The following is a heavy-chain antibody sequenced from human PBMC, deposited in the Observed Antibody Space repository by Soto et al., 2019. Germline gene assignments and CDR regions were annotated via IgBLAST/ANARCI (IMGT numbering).Heavy chain of an antibody. Sequence: QSVGSLRLSCAASGFTFDDYVMHWVRQAPGKGLEWVASVNWNGRTTLYAAAVKGRFSVSRDNGKNSLYLEMTSLRPNDTALYFCAKAREYNYAPDHWGQGILVTVSS. V-gene: IGHV3-9*01. D-gene: IGHD2-2*01. J-gene: IGHJ4*02. CDR2: VNWNGRTT. CDR1: GFTFDDYV. CDR3: AKAREYNYAPDH.